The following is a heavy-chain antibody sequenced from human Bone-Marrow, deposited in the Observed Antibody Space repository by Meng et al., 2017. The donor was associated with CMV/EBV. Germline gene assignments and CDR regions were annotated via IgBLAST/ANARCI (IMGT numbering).Heavy chain of an antibody. V-gene: IGHV1-8*01. CDR1: GYTFTSYD. CDR3: ARGNPHRWWLLTRRMSGFDY. D-gene: IGHD2-21*02. J-gene: IGHJ4*02. CDR2: MNPNSGNT. Sequence: ASVKVSCKASGYTFTSYDINWVRQATGQGLEWMGWMNPNSGNTGYAQKFQGRVTMTRNTSISTAYMELSSLRSEDTAVYYCARGNPHRWWLLTRRMSGFDYWRQGTLVTVSS.